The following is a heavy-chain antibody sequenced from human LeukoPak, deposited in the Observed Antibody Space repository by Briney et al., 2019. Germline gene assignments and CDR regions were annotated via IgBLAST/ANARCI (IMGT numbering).Heavy chain of an antibody. Sequence: SETLSLTCTVSGVSIRSTSYYWGWIRQPPGKGLEWIGSMYYSGSTYYNPSLKSRVTISVDTSKNQFSLKLSSVTAADTAVYYCARIKVADAFDIWGQGTMVTVSS. J-gene: IGHJ3*02. CDR1: GVSIRSTSYY. CDR2: MYYSGST. D-gene: IGHD2-15*01. CDR3: ARIKVADAFDI. V-gene: IGHV4-39*07.